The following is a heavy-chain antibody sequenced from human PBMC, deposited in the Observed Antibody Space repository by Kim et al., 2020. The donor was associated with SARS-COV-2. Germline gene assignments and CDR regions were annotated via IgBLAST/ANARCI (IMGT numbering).Heavy chain of an antibody. D-gene: IGHD6-13*01. CDR3: AAGYSSSWYVGGFDY. Sequence: DSVKGRFTISRDNSKNTLYLQMNSLRAEDTAVYYCAAGYSSSWYVGGFDYWGQGTLVTVSS. V-gene: IGHV3-30*07. J-gene: IGHJ4*02.